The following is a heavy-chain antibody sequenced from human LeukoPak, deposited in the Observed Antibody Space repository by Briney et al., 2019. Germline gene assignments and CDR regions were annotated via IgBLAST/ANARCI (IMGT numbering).Heavy chain of an antibody. CDR3: ARDQQRLYYDFWSGQNYYYYGMDV. Sequence: ASVKVSCKASGYTFTGYYMHWVRQAPGQGLEWMGWINPNSGGTNYAQKFQGRVTMTGDTSISTAYMELSRLRSDDTAVYYCARDQQRLYYDFWSGQNYYYYGMDVWGQGTTVTVSS. CDR2: INPNSGGT. J-gene: IGHJ6*02. V-gene: IGHV1-2*02. D-gene: IGHD3-3*01. CDR1: GYTFTGYY.